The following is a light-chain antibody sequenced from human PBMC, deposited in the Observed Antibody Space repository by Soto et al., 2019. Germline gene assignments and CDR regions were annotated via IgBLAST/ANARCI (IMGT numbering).Light chain of an antibody. CDR1: SSDVGGYNY. CDR3: SSYTSSSLYV. CDR2: DVS. Sequence: QSALTQPASVSGSPGQSITISCTGTSSDVGGYNYVSWYQPHPGKAPNLMIYDVSNRPSGVSNRFSGSKSGNKASLTISGLKAEDEADYYCSSYTSSSLYVFGTGTKLTVL. V-gene: IGLV2-14*01. J-gene: IGLJ1*01.